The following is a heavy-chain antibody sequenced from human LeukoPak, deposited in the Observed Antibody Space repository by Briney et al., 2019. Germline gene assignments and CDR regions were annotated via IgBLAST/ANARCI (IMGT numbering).Heavy chain of an antibody. D-gene: IGHD2-15*01. CDR2: ISSSSSYI. V-gene: IGHV3-21*01. Sequence: PGGSLRLSCAASGFTFSSYSMNWVRQAPGKGLEWVSSISSSSSYIYYADSVKGRFTISRDNAKNSLYLQMNSLRAEDTAAYYCARGRYCSGGSCQIDPWGQGTPVTVSS. CDR1: GFTFSSYS. CDR3: ARGRYCSGGSCQIDP. J-gene: IGHJ5*02.